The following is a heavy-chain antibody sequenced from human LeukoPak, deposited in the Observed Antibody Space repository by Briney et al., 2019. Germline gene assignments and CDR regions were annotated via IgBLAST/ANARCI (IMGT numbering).Heavy chain of an antibody. CDR1: GGSISSYY. V-gene: IGHV4-59*01. Sequence: SETLSLTCTVSGGSISSYYWSWIRQPPGKGLEWIGYIYYSGSTNYNPSLKSRVTISVDTSKNQFSLKLSSVTAADTAVYYCARDRYCRGGSCLDAFDIWGQGTMVTVSS. CDR3: ARDRYCRGGSCLDAFDI. J-gene: IGHJ3*02. D-gene: IGHD2-15*01. CDR2: IYYSGST.